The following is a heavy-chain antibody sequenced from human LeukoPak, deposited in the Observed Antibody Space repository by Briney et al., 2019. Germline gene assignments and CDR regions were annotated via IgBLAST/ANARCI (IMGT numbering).Heavy chain of an antibody. CDR3: ARTRYDSSGYYYYYYGMDV. CDR2: IYYSGST. D-gene: IGHD3-22*01. J-gene: IGHJ6*02. CDR1: GGSISSYY. Sequence: SVTLSLTCTVSGGSISSYYWSWIRQPPGKGLEWIGYIYYSGSTNYNPSLKSRVTISVDTSKNQFSLKLSSVTAADTAVYYCARTRYDSSGYYYYYYGMDVWGQGTTVTVSS. V-gene: IGHV4-59*01.